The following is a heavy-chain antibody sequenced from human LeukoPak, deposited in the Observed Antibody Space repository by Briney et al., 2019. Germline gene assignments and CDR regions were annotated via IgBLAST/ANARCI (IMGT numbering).Heavy chain of an antibody. CDR1: GYTFTSYY. CDR2: INPSGSST. CDR3: ARDLCSSTSCYGGGDNWFDP. V-gene: IGHV1-46*03. D-gene: IGHD2-2*01. J-gene: IGHJ5*02. Sequence: GASVKVSCKASGYTFTSYYMHWVRQAPGQGLEWMGIINPSGSSTSYAQKFQGRVTMTRDTSTSTVYMELSSLRSEDTAVYYCARDLCSSTSCYGGGDNWFDPWGQGTLVTVSS.